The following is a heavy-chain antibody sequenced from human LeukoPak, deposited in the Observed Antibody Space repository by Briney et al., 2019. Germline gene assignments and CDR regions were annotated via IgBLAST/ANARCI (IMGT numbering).Heavy chain of an antibody. CDR3: ARRWNYGRNYYIDV. CDR1: GGSFSNYY. CDR2: INDSGRT. Sequence: SETLSLTCAVYGGSFSNYYWSWIRQPPGKGLEWIGEINDSGRTNYNPSLMSRGTVSVDTSKNQFSLRLTSVTATDTAVYYCARRWNYGRNYYIDVWGKGATVSVSS. J-gene: IGHJ6*03. V-gene: IGHV4-34*01. D-gene: IGHD1-7*01.